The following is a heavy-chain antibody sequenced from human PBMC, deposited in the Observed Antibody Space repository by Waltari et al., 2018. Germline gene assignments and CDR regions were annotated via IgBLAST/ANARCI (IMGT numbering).Heavy chain of an antibody. Sequence: EVQLVQSGAEVKKPGESLKISCKGSGYSFTSYWIGWVRQMPGKGLEWLGIIYPGDSDTRYSPSFQGQVTISADKSISTAYLQWSSLKASDTAMYYCARRGAYDILTGHRGPTWYYGMDVWGQGTTVTVSS. CDR2: IYPGDSDT. V-gene: IGHV5-51*01. CDR1: GYSFTSYW. CDR3: ARRGAYDILTGHRGPTWYYGMDV. D-gene: IGHD3-9*01. J-gene: IGHJ6*02.